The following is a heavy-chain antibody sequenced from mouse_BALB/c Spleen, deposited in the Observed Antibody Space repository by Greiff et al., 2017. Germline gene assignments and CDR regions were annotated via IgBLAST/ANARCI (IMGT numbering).Heavy chain of an antibody. CDR1: GFTFSDYY. CDR2: ISDGGSYT. D-gene: IGHD2-10*01. J-gene: IGHJ4*01. CDR3: ARDRTYYGKNYYAMDY. Sequence: EVQRVESGGGLVKPGGSLKLSCAASGFTFSDYYMYWVRQTPEKRLEWVATISDGGSYTYYPDSVKGRFTISRDNAKNNLYLQMSSLKSEDTAMYYCARDRTYYGKNYYAMDYWGQGTSVTVSS. V-gene: IGHV5-4*02.